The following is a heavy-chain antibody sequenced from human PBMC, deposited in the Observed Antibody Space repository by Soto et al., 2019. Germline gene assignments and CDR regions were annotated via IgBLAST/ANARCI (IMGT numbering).Heavy chain of an antibody. CDR1: GGSISSGGDY. D-gene: IGHD2-15*01. CDR2: IYYSGIT. V-gene: IGHV4-31*03. Sequence: QVQLQESGPGLVKPSQTLSLTCTVSGGSISSGGDYWSWIRQHPGKGLEWIGYIYYSGITYYNPSLKSRVTLAVDTSKNHFSLKLSSVTAADTAVYYCARATPYYYYGMDVWGQGTTVTVSS. J-gene: IGHJ6*02. CDR3: ARATPYYYYGMDV.